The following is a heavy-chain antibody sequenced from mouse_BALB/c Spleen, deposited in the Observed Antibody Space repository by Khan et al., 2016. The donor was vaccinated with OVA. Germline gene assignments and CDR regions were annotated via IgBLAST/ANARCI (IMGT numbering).Heavy chain of an antibody. Sequence: QVQLQQSGAELARPGASVKMSCKASGHTFISYTIHWIKKRPGQGLEWIGYINPSNGYTNYNQKFKDKATLTTDKSSTTAYLQLSSLTSDDSAVYNCVRDGAYHRNDSWFAYWGQGTLVTVSA. D-gene: IGHD2-14*01. CDR3: VRDGAYHRNDSWFAY. CDR1: GHTFISYT. CDR2: INPSNGYT. J-gene: IGHJ3*01. V-gene: IGHV1-4*01.